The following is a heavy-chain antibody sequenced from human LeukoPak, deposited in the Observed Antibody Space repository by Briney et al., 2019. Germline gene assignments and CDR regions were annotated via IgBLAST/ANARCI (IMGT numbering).Heavy chain of an antibody. CDR2: IYYSGST. J-gene: IGHJ3*02. D-gene: IGHD3-22*01. Sequence: SETLSLTCTVSGGSISSYYWSWIRQPPGKGLEWIGYIYYSGSTNYNPSLKSRVTISVDTSKNQFSLKLGSVTAEDTAVYYCARSSGYYDAFDIWGQGTMVTVSS. V-gene: IGHV4-59*08. CDR3: ARSSGYYDAFDI. CDR1: GGSISSYY.